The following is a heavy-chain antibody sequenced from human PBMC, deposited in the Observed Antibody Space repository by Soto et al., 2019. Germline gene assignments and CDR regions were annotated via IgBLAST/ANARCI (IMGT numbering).Heavy chain of an antibody. V-gene: IGHV1-46*01. CDR3: ARWGWYSSGGGYFQH. D-gene: IGHD6-19*01. J-gene: IGHJ1*01. Sequence: QVQLVQSGAEVKKPGASVKVSCKASGYTFTSYYMHWVRQAPGQGLEGMGIINPSGGSTSYAQKFQSRVTMTRDTSSSTAYMELSSLRSEDTAVYYCARWGWYSSGGGYFQHWGQGTLVTVSS. CDR1: GYTFTSYY. CDR2: INPSGGST.